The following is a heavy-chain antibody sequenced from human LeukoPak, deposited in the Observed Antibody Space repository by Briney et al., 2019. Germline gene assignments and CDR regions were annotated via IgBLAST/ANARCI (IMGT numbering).Heavy chain of an antibody. Sequence: GGSLRLSCAASGFTFSSYSMSWVRQAPGKGLEWVSVVSGNTYHTYYADSVKGRFTISRDNSKNTLYLQMNRLRAEDTAVYSCARHDRYFDWLIDYWGQGTLVTASS. V-gene: IGHV3-23*01. J-gene: IGHJ4*02. CDR2: VSGNTYHT. D-gene: IGHD3-9*01. CDR3: ARHDRYFDWLIDY. CDR1: GFTFSSYS.